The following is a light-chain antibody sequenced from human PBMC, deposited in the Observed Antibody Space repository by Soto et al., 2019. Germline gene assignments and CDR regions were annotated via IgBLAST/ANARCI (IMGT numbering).Light chain of an antibody. CDR2: DAS. CDR1: QSISDY. V-gene: IGKV1-5*01. J-gene: IGKJ2*01. Sequence: DIPMTQSPSTLSASLGDRVTITCRASQSISDYLAWYQQNPGKAPNLLIYDASSLESGVPSRFSGSGSGTDFTLTISSLQPDDFATYYCQQYDSLPYTFGQGTKLEIK. CDR3: QQYDSLPYT.